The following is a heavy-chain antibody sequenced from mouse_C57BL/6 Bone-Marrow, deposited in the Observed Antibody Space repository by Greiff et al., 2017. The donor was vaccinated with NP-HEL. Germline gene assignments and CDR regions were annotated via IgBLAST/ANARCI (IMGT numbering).Heavy chain of an antibody. V-gene: IGHV1-62-2*01. CDR3: ARHEGGYGPPYWYFDV. J-gene: IGHJ1*03. CDR1: GYTFTEYT. D-gene: IGHD1-1*02. Sequence: QVHVKQSGAELVKPGASVKLSCKASGYTFTEYTIHWVKQRSGQGLEWIGWFYPGSGSIKYNEKFKDKATLTADKSSSTVYMELSRLTSEDSAVYVCARHEGGYGPPYWYFDVWGTGTTVTVSS. CDR2: FYPGSGSI.